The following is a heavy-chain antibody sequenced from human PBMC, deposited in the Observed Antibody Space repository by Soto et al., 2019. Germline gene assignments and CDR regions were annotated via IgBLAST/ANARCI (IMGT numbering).Heavy chain of an antibody. CDR1: GFTFNSYS. CDR2: ISSGSVHI. V-gene: IGHV3-21*02. CDR3: ARYDAFKAFDL. D-gene: IGHD1-1*01. Sequence: EVELVESGGGLVKPGGSLRLSCAASGFTFNSYSVNWVRQAPGKGLEWVASISSGSVHIDFADSVKGRFTISRDEVTNSVSLQMASLRVEDTGIYYCARYDAFKAFDLWGQGTMVTVSS. J-gene: IGHJ3*01.